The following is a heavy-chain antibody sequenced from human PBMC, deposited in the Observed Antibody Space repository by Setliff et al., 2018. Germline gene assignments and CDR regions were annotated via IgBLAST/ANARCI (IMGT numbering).Heavy chain of an antibody. CDR3: ARADYIRYFYMDA. CDR1: GYTLTNYY. D-gene: IGHD4-4*01. V-gene: IGHV1-46*01. CDR2: INPSGGLT. Sequence: ASVKVSCKASGYTLTNYYMHWVRQAPGQGLEWMGIINPSGGLTRYAQKSQGRVTVIADESTTTTYMELSSLRSEDTAVYYCARADYIRYFYMDAWGKGTTVTVSS. J-gene: IGHJ6*03.